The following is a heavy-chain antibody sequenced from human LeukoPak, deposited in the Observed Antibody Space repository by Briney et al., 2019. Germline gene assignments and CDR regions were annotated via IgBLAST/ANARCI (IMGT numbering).Heavy chain of an antibody. CDR2: VYHSGST. Sequence: SETLSLTCTIFGSSISDNYYWAWIRRPPGKGLEWIGSVYHSGSTYYNPSLKSRVTLSVDTSNNHFSLKLRSVTAADTAVYYCARHNYYHFWSTLNWFDPWGQGTLVTVSS. J-gene: IGHJ5*02. CDR3: ARHNYYHFWSTLNWFDP. CDR1: GSSISDNYY. D-gene: IGHD3-3*01. V-gene: IGHV4-38-2*02.